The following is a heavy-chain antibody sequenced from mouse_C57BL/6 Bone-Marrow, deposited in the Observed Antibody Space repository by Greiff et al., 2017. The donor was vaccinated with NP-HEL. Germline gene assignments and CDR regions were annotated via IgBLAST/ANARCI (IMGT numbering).Heavy chain of an antibody. CDR3: ARHEDGNYGGFFAY. D-gene: IGHD2-1*01. CDR2: IWSDGST. V-gene: IGHV2-6-1*01. CDR1: GFSLTSYG. Sequence: VQLKESGPGLVAPSQSLSITCTVSGFSLTSYGVHWVRQPPGKGLEWLVVIWSDGSTTYNSALKSRLSISKDNSKSQVFLKMNSLQTDDTAMYYCARHEDGNYGGFFAYWGQGTLVTVSA. J-gene: IGHJ3*01.